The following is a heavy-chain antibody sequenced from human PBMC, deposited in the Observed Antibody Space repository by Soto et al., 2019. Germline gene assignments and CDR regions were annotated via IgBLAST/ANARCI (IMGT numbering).Heavy chain of an antibody. Sequence: SQTLSLTCAISGDSVSSNSVAWNWIRQSPSRGLEWLGRTYYRSKWYNDYAVSVKSRISINADTSKNQFSLQLNSVTPEDTAVYYCAQICMTEAPYWGQGTLVTVSS. V-gene: IGHV6-1*01. D-gene: IGHD2-21*02. J-gene: IGHJ4*02. CDR1: GDSVSSNSVA. CDR3: AQICMTEAPY. CDR2: TYYRSKWYN.